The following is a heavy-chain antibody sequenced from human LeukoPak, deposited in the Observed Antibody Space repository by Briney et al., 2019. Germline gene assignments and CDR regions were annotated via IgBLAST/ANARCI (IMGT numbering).Heavy chain of an antibody. Sequence: ASVKVSCKTSGYSFTGYCMHWVRQAPGQGLEWLGWIIPNSGGTNYAQKFQGRVTMTTDTSISTAYMELSRLRSDDTAVYYCARDFNTPSLDYWGQGTLVTVSS. CDR3: ARDFNTPSLDY. D-gene: IGHD2/OR15-2a*01. J-gene: IGHJ4*02. CDR1: GYSFTGYC. CDR2: IIPNSGGT. V-gene: IGHV1-2*02.